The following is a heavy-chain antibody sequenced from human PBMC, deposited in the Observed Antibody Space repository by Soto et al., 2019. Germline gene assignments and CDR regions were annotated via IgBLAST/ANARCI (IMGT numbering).Heavy chain of an antibody. V-gene: IGHV4-30-4*01. CDR3: ARAAVGATETGLLDY. D-gene: IGHD1-26*01. CDR1: GGSISSGDYY. Sequence: PSETLSLTCTVSGGSISSGDYYWSWIRQPPGKGLEWIGYIYYSGSTYYNPSLKSRVTISVDTSKNQFSLKLSSVTAADTAVYYCARAAVGATETGLLDYWGQGTLVTVSS. CDR2: IYYSGST. J-gene: IGHJ4*02.